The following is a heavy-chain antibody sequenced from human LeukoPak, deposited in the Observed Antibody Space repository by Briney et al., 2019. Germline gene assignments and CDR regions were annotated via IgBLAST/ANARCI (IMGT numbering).Heavy chain of an antibody. J-gene: IGHJ4*02. CDR1: GGSISSYY. D-gene: IGHD5-12*01. CDR3: ASYSGYDKTFDY. Sequence: PPETLSLTCTVSGGSISSYYWSWIRQPPGKGLEWIGYIYYSGSTNYNPSLKSRVTISVDTSKNQFSLKLISVTAADTAVYYCASYSGYDKTFDYSGQGTLVTVSS. CDR2: IYYSGST. V-gene: IGHV4-59*01.